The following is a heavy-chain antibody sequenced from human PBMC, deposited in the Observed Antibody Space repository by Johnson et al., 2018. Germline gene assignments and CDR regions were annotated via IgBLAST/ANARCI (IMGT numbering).Heavy chain of an antibody. CDR1: GFTFSRYA. J-gene: IGHJ6*03. Sequence: VQLVESGGGLVQPGGSLRLSCAASGFTFSRYAMTWVRQAPGKGLEWVSSISDRGGSTYYADSVKGRFTISRDKSKNTLVLQMNSLSVEDTAVYYCAKRVVVTAPYYYYMDVWGKGTTVTVSS. D-gene: IGHD2-21*02. CDR2: ISDRGGST. V-gene: IGHV3-23*04. CDR3: AKRVVVTAPYYYYMDV.